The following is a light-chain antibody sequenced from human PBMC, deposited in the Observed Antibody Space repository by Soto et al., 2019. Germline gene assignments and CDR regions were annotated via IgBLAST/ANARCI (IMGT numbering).Light chain of an antibody. CDR1: QSVSSY. CDR3: QQRSNSPPVT. Sequence: EIVLTQSPATLSLSPGERATLSCRASQSVSSYLAWYQQKPGQAPRLLIYDASNRATGIPARFSGSGSATDFTLTISSLEPEAFSIYYCQQRSNSPPVTFGGGTKVEIK. CDR2: DAS. V-gene: IGKV3-11*01. J-gene: IGKJ4*01.